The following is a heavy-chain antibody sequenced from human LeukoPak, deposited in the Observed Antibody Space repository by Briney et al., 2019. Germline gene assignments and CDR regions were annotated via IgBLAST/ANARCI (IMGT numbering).Heavy chain of an antibody. J-gene: IGHJ4*02. CDR3: ARGKDCSGTSCYGGYYFDY. Sequence: SETLSLTCAVYGGSFSGYYWSWIRQPPGKGLEWIGEINHSGSTNYNPSLKSRVTISVDTSKNQFSLKLSSVTAADTAVYYCARGKDCSGTSCYGGYYFDYWGQGTLVTVSS. CDR1: GGSFSGYY. D-gene: IGHD2-2*01. V-gene: IGHV4-34*01. CDR2: INHSGST.